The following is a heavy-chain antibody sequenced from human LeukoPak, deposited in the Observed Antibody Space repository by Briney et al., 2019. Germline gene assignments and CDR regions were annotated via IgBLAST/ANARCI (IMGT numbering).Heavy chain of an antibody. CDR3: AIVTFGGVIEGNWFDP. CDR1: GFTFSSYW. J-gene: IGHJ5*02. Sequence: GGSLRLSCAASGFTFSSYWMTWVRQAPGKGLEWVSYISSSGNTKYYADSVKGRFTISRDNANNSLYLQMNSLRAEDTAVYYCAIVTFGGVIEGNWFDPWGQGTLVTVSS. CDR2: ISSSGNTK. D-gene: IGHD3-16*02. V-gene: IGHV3-48*04.